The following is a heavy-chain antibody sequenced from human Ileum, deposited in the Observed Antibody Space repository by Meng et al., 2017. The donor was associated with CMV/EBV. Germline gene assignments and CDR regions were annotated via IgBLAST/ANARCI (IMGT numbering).Heavy chain of an antibody. V-gene: IGHV3-21*01. CDR2: ISSGSTYI. D-gene: IGHD4-11*01. J-gene: IGHJ4*02. CDR3: ARFRGDFSNRIDY. CDR1: GFTFSNYW. Sequence: GGSLRLSCAASGFTFSNYWLHWVRQAPGKGLEWVSSISSGSTYIYYADSVKGRFTISRDNAKNSLYLQMNNLRVEDTALYYCARFRGDFSNRIDYWGQGTLVTVSS.